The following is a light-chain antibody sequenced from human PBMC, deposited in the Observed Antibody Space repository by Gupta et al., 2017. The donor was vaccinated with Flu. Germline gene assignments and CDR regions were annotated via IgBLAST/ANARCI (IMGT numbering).Light chain of an antibody. Sequence: SPSSLSASVGDRVTITCRASQNINSYLYWYQQKPGKAPKLLIYAASSLQSGVPARFSGSGSGTDFTLTISSLQPEDFATYYCQQSYSSLFFGQGTKLEIK. J-gene: IGKJ2*01. CDR3: QQSYSSLF. CDR2: AAS. V-gene: IGKV1-39*01. CDR1: QNINSY.